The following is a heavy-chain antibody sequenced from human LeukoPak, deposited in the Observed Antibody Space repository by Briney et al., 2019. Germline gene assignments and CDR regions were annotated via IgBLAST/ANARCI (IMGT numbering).Heavy chain of an antibody. CDR3: ARDGTYYYGSGSYFPGYYYYYVDV. CDR2: IKQDGSEK. J-gene: IGHJ6*03. CDR1: GFTFSSYW. D-gene: IGHD3-10*01. V-gene: IGHV3-7*01. Sequence: GGSLRLSCAASGFTFSSYWMSWVRQAPGKGLEWVANIKQDGSEKYYVDSVRGRFTISRDNAKNSLYLQMNSLRAEDTAVYYCARDGTYYYGSGSYFPGYYYYYVDVWGKGTTVTISS.